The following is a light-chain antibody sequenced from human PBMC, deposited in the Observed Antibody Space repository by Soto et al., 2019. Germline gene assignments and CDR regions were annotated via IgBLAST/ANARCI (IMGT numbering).Light chain of an antibody. V-gene: IGKV3-11*01. CDR3: QHRITWHLT. CDR1: QSVSTY. J-gene: IGKJ4*01. CDR2: DAS. Sequence: ELVLTQSPATMYLSTEERATLSCRAIQSVSTYLAWYQQKPCQAPRLLIYDASNRDTGIPARFSGSGSGTEFTLTISSLESEEFAVSYCQHRITWHLTFGGGKPVESK.